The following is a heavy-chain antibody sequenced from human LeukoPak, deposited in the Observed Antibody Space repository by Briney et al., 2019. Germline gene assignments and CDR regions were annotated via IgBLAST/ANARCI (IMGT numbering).Heavy chain of an antibody. CDR3: ARDCGIAAAGNLDY. J-gene: IGHJ4*02. D-gene: IGHD6-13*01. V-gene: IGHV3-33*08. CDR1: GFTFSSYA. Sequence: GRSLRLSCAASGFTFSSYAMHWVRQAPGKGLEWVAVIWYDGSNKHYADSVKGRFTISRDNSKNTVYLQMNRLRAEDTAVYYCARDCGIAAAGNLDYWGQGTLVTVSS. CDR2: IWYDGSNK.